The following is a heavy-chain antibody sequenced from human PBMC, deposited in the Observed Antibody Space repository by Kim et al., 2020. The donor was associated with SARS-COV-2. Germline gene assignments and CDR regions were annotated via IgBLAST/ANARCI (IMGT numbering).Heavy chain of an antibody. D-gene: IGHD5-12*01. Sequence: GTTDSAAPVKGRFTISRDDSKNTLYLQMNSLKTEDTAVYYCTTEVAIVDYWGQGTLVTVSS. V-gene: IGHV3-15*01. J-gene: IGHJ4*02. CDR3: TTEVAIVDY. CDR2: GTT.